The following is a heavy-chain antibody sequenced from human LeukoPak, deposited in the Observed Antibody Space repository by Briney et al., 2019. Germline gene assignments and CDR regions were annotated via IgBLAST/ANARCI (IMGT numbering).Heavy chain of an antibody. CDR2: IYYSGST. CDR3: ARQTLCSGGSCYSGNWFDP. V-gene: IGHV4-59*08. Sequence: SVTLSLTCTVSGGSISSYYWSWIRQPPGKGLEWIGYIYYSGSTNYNPSLKSRVTISVDTSKNQFSLTLSSVTAADTAVYYCARQTLCSGGSCYSGNWFDPWGQGTLVTVSS. CDR1: GGSISSYY. J-gene: IGHJ5*02. D-gene: IGHD2-15*01.